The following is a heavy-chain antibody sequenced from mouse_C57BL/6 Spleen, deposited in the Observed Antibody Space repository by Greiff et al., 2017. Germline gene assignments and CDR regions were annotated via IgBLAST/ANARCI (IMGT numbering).Heavy chain of an antibody. V-gene: IGHV1-64*01. CDR1: GYTFTSYW. J-gene: IGHJ3*01. D-gene: IGHD2-3*01. Sequence: QVQLQQPGAELVKPGASVKLSCQASGYTFTSYWMHWVKQRPGQGLEWIGMIHPNSGSTNYNEKFKSKATLTVDKSSSTAYMQLSSLTSEDSAVDYCAKGGYDGYYEGFAYWGQGTLVTVSA. CDR3: AKGGYDGYYEGFAY. CDR2: IHPNSGST.